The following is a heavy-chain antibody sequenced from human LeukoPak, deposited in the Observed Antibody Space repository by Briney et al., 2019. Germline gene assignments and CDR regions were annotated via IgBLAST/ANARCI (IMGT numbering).Heavy chain of an antibody. J-gene: IGHJ6*02. V-gene: IGHV4-4*07. CDR1: GGSISSYY. D-gene: IGHD4-11*01. Sequence: SETLSLTCTVSGGSISSYYWSWIRQPAGKGLEWIGRFYTRGSTNYNPSLKSRVTISVDTSKNQFSLKLSSVTAADTAIYYCARDHTETSSLNFRNYYYYGMDIWGQGTTVIVSS. CDR3: ARDHTETSSLNFRNYYYYGMDI. CDR2: FYTRGST.